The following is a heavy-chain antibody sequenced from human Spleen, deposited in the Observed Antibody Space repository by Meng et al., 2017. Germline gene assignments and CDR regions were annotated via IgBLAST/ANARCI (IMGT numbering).Heavy chain of an antibody. V-gene: IGHV3-74*01. CDR3: ARRAAGEPTYYDISTGYYVSTEYFDH. J-gene: IGHJ1*01. D-gene: IGHD3-9*01. CDR2: INSDGSST. Sequence: GESLKISCAASGFTFSSYWMHWVRQAPGKGLVWVSRINSDGSSTSYADSVKGRFTISRDNAKNTLYLQMNSLRAEDTAVYYCARRAAGEPTYYDISTGYYVSTEYFDHWAQGTLVTVSS. CDR1: GFTFSSYW.